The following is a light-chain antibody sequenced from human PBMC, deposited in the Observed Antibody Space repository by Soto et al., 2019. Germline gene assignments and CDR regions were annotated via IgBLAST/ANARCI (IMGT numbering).Light chain of an antibody. CDR3: QQYNSYSWT. CDR1: QSIRSW. CDR2: QAS. Sequence: DIQMTQSPSTLSASVGDRVIITCRASQSIRSWLAWYQQKPGRAPNLLIYQASSLESGVPSRFSGSGSGTEFTLTISSLQPDDFATYDCQQYNSYSWTFGQGTKVEIK. J-gene: IGKJ1*01. V-gene: IGKV1-5*03.